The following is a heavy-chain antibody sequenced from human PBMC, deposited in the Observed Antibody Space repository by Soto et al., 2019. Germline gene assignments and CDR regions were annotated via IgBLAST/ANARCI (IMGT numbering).Heavy chain of an antibody. Sequence: LRLSCAASGFTFSSYAMHWVRQAPGKGLEWVAVISYDGSNKYYADSVKGRFTISRDNSKNTLYLQMNSLRAEDTAVYYCARDRVRFLEWPEYGMDVWGQGTTVTVSS. CDR1: GFTFSSYA. CDR2: ISYDGSNK. D-gene: IGHD3-3*01. J-gene: IGHJ6*02. CDR3: ARDRVRFLEWPEYGMDV. V-gene: IGHV3-30-3*01.